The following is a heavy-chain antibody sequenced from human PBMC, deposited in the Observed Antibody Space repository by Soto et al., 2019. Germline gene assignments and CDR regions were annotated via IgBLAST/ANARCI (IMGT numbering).Heavy chain of an antibody. D-gene: IGHD2-2*01. Sequence: QVQLQESGPGLVKPSGTLSLTCAVSSGSISSSNWWSWVRQPPGKGLEWIGEIYHSGSTNYNPPLKSRVTITVDKSKNQFSLKLSSVTAADTAVYYCARTVGYCSSTSCYVESYYYYMDVWGKGTTVTVSS. V-gene: IGHV4-4*02. CDR1: SGSISSSNW. CDR2: IYHSGST. J-gene: IGHJ6*03. CDR3: ARTVGYCSSTSCYVESYYYYMDV.